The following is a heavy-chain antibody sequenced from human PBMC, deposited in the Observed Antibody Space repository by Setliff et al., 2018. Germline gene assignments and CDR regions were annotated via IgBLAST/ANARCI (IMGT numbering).Heavy chain of an antibody. Sequence: ASVKVSCKASGGTFSNYDISWVRQAPGQGLEWMGIINPSGGLTRYAQKFQGRVTMTRDTSTSTVYMELTGLRYDDTAIYYCARDTLALKDITLFDYWGQGTLVTVSS. CDR3: ARDTLALKDITLFDY. D-gene: IGHD5-12*01. CDR1: GGTFSNYD. V-gene: IGHV1-46*01. J-gene: IGHJ4*02. CDR2: INPSGGLT.